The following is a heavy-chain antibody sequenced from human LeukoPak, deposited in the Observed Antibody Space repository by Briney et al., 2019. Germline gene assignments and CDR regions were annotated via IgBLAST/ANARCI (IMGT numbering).Heavy chain of an antibody. Sequence: GGTLRLSCAVSGFTFSSYAMHWVGQAPGKGLEGVAVISYYGSIKSHADTGKCRVTIPRDKSQHTMYLQMNSRRAGDTAVYYCAWFEGANWFDPWGEGTRVSVFS. CDR3: AWFEGANWFDP. CDR1: GFTFSSYA. CDR2: ISYYGSIK. D-gene: IGHD3-10*01. V-gene: IGHV3-30-3*01. J-gene: IGHJ5*02.